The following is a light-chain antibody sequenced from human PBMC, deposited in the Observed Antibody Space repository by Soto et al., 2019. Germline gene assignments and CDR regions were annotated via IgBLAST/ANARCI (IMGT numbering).Light chain of an antibody. Sequence: QSVVAQPASVSGSPGQSITISCTGTSSDVGEYNYVSWYQHHPGKAPKLIIYEVRNRPSGVSNRFSGAKSGNTASLTISGLQAEDEADYYCSSYRTGSAFYVFGSGTKVTVL. J-gene: IGLJ1*01. CDR1: SSDVGEYNY. CDR3: SSYRTGSAFYV. CDR2: EVR. V-gene: IGLV2-14*01.